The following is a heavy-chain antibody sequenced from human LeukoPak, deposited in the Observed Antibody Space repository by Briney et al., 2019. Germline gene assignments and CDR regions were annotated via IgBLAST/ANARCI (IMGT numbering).Heavy chain of an antibody. J-gene: IGHJ4*02. CDR1: GGSISSSSYY. V-gene: IGHV4-39*01. D-gene: IGHD6-19*01. CDR3: ARHQTPRVAGTSDFDY. CDR2: IYYSGST. Sequence: SETLSLTCTVSGGSISSSSYYWGWIRQPPGKGLEWIGSIYYSGSTYYNPSLKSRVTISVDTSKNQLSLKLSSVTAADTAVHYCARHQTPRVAGTSDFDYWGQGTLVTVSS.